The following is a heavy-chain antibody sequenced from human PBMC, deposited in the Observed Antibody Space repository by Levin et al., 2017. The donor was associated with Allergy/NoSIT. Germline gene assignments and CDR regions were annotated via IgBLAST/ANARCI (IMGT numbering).Heavy chain of an antibody. CDR2: IYYSGST. CDR3: ASDPRYSSDWQALEY. D-gene: IGHD6-19*01. CDR1: GGSVNSDNYY. V-gene: IGHV4-61*01. Sequence: SETLSLTCTVSGGSVNSDNYYWNWIRQPPGKGLEWIGYIYYSGSTNYNPSLKSRVTISLDTSKNQFSLTVSSVIAADTAVDYWASDPRYSSDWQALEYWGQGALVTVSS. J-gene: IGHJ4*02.